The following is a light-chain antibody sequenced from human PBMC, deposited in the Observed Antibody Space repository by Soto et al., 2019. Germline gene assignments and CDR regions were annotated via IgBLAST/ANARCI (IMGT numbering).Light chain of an antibody. V-gene: IGLV1-44*01. CDR1: SSNIGSIS. CDR3: AAWDDSLNGLYV. J-gene: IGLJ1*01. Sequence: QSVLTQPPSASGTPGQRVTISCSGSSSNIGSISVDWYQHLPGTAPKLLIYSDYQRPSGVPDRFSGSKSGPSASLAISGLQSGDDVDYYCAAWDDSLNGLYVFGTGTKVTVL. CDR2: SDY.